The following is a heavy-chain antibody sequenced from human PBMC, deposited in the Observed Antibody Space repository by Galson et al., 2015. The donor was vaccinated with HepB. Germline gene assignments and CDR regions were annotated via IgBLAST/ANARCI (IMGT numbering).Heavy chain of an antibody. CDR1: GYSFTSYW. V-gene: IGHV5-51*01. Sequence: QSGAEVKKPGESLKISCKGSGYSFTSYWIDWVRQMPGKGLEWMGIIYPGDSETRYSPSFQGQVTISADKSISTAYLQWSSLKASDTAMYYCARRGISGGTLSRTGPRAPAHFDYWGQGTLVTVSS. CDR3: ARRGISGGTLSRTGPRAPAHFDY. CDR2: IYPGDSET. J-gene: IGHJ4*02. D-gene: IGHD1-14*01.